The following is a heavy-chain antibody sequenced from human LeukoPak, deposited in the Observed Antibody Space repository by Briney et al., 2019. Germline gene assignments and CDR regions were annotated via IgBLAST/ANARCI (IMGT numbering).Heavy chain of an antibody. D-gene: IGHD2-2*01. J-gene: IGHJ4*02. V-gene: IGHV1-46*01. CDR2: INPSGGST. CDR3: ARDLLANLYCSSTSCYSSTFDY. CDR1: GYTFTSYH. Sequence: ASVKVSCKASGYTFTSYHMHWVRQAPGQGLEWMGIINPSGGSTSNAQKFQGRVTMTRDTSTSTAYMELRSLRSDDTAVYYCARDLLANLYCSSTSCYSSTFDYWGQGTLVTVSS.